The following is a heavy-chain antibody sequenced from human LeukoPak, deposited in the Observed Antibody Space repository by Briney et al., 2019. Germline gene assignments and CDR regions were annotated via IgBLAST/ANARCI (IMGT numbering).Heavy chain of an antibody. CDR1: VFTFSDYY. CDR3: ARDFLGPGYASILRYFDWLPGYFDY. CDR2: ISSSGSTT. Sequence: GGSLRLSCAASVFTFSDYYMSWIRQAPGKGLEWVSYISSSGSTTYYADSVKGRFTISRDNAKNSLYLQMNSLRAEDTAVYYCARDFLGPGYASILRYFDWLPGYFDYWGQGTLVTVSS. J-gene: IGHJ4*02. D-gene: IGHD3-9*01. V-gene: IGHV3-11*04.